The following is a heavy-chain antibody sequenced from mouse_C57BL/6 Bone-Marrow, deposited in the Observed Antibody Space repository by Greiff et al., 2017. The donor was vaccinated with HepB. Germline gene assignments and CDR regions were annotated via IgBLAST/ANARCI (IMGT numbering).Heavy chain of an antibody. CDR2: IHPNSGST. V-gene: IGHV1-64*01. D-gene: IGHD2-2*01. CDR3: AREGNGYPPWFAY. Sequence: QVQLQQPGAELVKPGASVKLSCKASGYTFTSYWMHWVKQRPGQGLEWIGMIHPNSGSTNYNEKFKSKATLTVDKSSSTAYMQLSSLTSEDSAVYYCAREGNGYPPWFAYWGQGTLVTVSA. J-gene: IGHJ3*01. CDR1: GYTFTSYW.